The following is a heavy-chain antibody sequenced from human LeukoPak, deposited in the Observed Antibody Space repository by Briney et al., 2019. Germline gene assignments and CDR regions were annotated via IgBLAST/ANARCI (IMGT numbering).Heavy chain of an antibody. CDR1: GLTLSNFW. V-gene: IGHV3-7*04. J-gene: IGHJ6*02. CDR2: IKRDGSEK. Sequence: PGGSLRLSCTASGLTLSNFWMTWVRQAPGKGLEWVANIKRDGSEKHYLDSVKGRFTISRDNAKNSLWLQMNSLRGEDTAVYCCARGHYGMEVWGQGTTVTVSS. CDR3: ARGHYGMEV.